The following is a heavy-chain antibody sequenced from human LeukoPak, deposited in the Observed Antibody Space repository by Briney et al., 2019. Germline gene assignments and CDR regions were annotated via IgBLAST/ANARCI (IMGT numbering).Heavy chain of an antibody. J-gene: IGHJ5*02. CDR2: IRSSSET. CDR3: ARDAGNSGYGCDL. D-gene: IGHD5-12*01. V-gene: IGHV3-48*01. Sequence: GESLKISCKGSGYSFTSYWIGWVRQAPGKGLEWVSHIRSSSETFYADSVKGRFTISRDNARNSLYLQMNNLRGEDTAIYYCARDAGNSGYGCDLWGQGTLVTVSS. CDR1: GYSFTSYW.